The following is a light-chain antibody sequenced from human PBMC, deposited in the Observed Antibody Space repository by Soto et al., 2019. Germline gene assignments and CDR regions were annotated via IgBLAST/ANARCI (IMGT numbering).Light chain of an antibody. CDR3: RSYAGSNTYV. CDR2: EVV. CDR1: KNDIGVYDF. J-gene: IGLJ1*01. Sequence: QSALTQPPSASWSPGESVIISCTGTKNDIGVYDFVSWYQHHPGKAPRLIIYEVVQRPSGVPDRFSGSKSGNTASLTVSGLQAADEADYFCRSYAGSNTYVFGSGTKVTVL. V-gene: IGLV2-8*01.